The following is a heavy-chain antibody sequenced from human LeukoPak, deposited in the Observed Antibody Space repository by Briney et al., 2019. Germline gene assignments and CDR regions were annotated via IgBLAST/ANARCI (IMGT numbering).Heavy chain of an antibody. V-gene: IGHV2-5*02. J-gene: IGHJ4*02. CDR1: GFSFSTTGVG. CDR3: AHSRNFPLVAGPLEY. Sequence: SGPTLVKPTQTLTLTCSFSGFSFSTTGVGVGWIRQPPGKALDWLALIYWDDDKYYNPSMKSRLSITKDTSKTQVVLTLTNLDPLDTATYYCAHSRNFPLVAGPLEYWGQGTLVTVSS. D-gene: IGHD3-3*01. CDR2: IYWDDDK.